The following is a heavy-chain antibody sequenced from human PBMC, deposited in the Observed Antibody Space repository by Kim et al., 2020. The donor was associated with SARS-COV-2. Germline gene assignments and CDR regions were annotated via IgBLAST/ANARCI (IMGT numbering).Heavy chain of an antibody. V-gene: IGHV3-64*01. CDR1: GFTFSSYA. D-gene: IGHD3-10*01. CDR3: ASSRSYGPLIMEV. Sequence: GGSLRLSCAASGFTFSSYAMHWVRQAPGKGLEYVSAISSNGGNTYYANSVKGRFTISRDNSKNTLYLQMGSLRAEDMAVYYCASSRSYGPLIMEVWGQGTTVTVSS. CDR2: ISSNGGNT. J-gene: IGHJ6*02.